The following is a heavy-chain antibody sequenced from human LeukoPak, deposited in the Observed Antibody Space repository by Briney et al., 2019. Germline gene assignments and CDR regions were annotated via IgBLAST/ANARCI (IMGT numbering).Heavy chain of an antibody. CDR1: GFPLSSYA. CDR3: AKGRLPTNY. CDR2: ISDSDDSI. J-gene: IGHJ4*02. Sequence: GGSLRLSCAASGFPLSSYAMRCVRQATGEGLEWVSEISDSDDSIDYADFVKGRFTISRDNSKNTLYLQMNSLRAEDTAVYDCAKGRLPTNYWGQETLVTVSS. V-gene: IGHV3-23*01. D-gene: IGHD4/OR15-4a*01.